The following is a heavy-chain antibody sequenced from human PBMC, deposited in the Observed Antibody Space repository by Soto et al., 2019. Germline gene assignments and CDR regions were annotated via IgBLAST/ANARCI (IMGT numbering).Heavy chain of an antibody. J-gene: IGHJ4*02. CDR3: AREPPHGGTSSWDADS. CDR2: ISSSGSFI. Sequence: EVHLVASGGGLVKPGGSLRLTCAASGLIFSENRMNGVRKAPGKRLEWVSSISSSGSFISYGDAVKGRFIISRDNAKKSLFLQMSDLRAEDTALYYCAREPPHGGTSSWDADSWGQGTLVTVSS. CDR1: GLIFSENR. V-gene: IGHV3-21*01. D-gene: IGHD1-26*01.